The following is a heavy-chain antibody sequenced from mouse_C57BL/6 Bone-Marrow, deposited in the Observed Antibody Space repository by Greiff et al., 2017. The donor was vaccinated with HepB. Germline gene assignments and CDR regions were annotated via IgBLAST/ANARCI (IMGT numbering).Heavy chain of an antibody. CDR2: INPYNGGT. CDR3: ARSYGYYDYFDY. V-gene: IGHV1-19*01. D-gene: IGHD2-3*01. J-gene: IGHJ2*01. Sequence: VQLQQSGPVLVKPGASVKMSCKASGYTFTDYYMNWVKQSHGKSLEWIGVINPYNGGTSYNQKFKGKATLTVDKSSSTAYMELNSLTSEDSAVYYCARSYGYYDYFDYWGQGTTLTVSS. CDR1: GYTFTDYY.